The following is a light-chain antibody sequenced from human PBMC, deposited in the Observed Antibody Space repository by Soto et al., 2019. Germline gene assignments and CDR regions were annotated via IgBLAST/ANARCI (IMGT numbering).Light chain of an antibody. CDR3: QQLFDSPIT. J-gene: IGKJ5*01. Sequence: DIQLTQSPSFLSPSIGENVTITCRASQVISTSLAWYQVKPGKAPKLLIYAASTLESGVPSRFSATVSGTEFSLTITSLQPEDFATYYCQQLFDSPITLGQGTRLEIK. V-gene: IGKV1-9*01. CDR1: QVISTS. CDR2: AAS.